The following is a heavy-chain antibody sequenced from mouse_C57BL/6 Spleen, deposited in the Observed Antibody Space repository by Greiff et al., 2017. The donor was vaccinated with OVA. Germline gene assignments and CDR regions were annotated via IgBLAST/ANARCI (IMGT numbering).Heavy chain of an antibody. Sequence: QVQLQQPGAELVKPGASVKLSCKASGYTFTSYWMHWVKQRPGQGLEWMGMIHPNSGSTNYNEKFKSKATLTVDKSSSTAYMQLSSLTSEDSAVYYCARADYYGSSSGYFDCWGQGTTLTVSS. CDR2: IHPNSGST. CDR1: GYTFTSYW. D-gene: IGHD1-1*01. CDR3: ARADYYGSSSGYFDC. J-gene: IGHJ2*01. V-gene: IGHV1-64*01.